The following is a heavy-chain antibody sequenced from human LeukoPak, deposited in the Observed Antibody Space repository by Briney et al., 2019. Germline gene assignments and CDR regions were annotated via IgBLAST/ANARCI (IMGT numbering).Heavy chain of an antibody. J-gene: IGHJ4*02. D-gene: IGHD1-1*01. CDR3: ARDAQAGTTSMGFDY. Sequence: PGGSLRLSCAASGFTFSSFEMNWVRQAPGKGLEWVSYISSRGGIAFYADSVEGRFTISRDNAKNSLYLQMNSLRAEDTAVYYCARDAQAGTTSMGFDYWGQGTLVTVSS. CDR2: ISSRGGIA. V-gene: IGHV3-48*03. CDR1: GFTFSSFE.